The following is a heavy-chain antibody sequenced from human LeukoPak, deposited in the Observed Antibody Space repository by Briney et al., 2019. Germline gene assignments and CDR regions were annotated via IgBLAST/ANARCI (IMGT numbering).Heavy chain of an antibody. CDR3: AAGGTIWDFDY. CDR2: ILVDSGNT. CDR1: GSTFGTSA. J-gene: IGHJ4*02. V-gene: IGHV1-58*01. Sequence: SVNVSCKASGSTFGTSAVQWVRQARGQGLEWIACILVDSGNTNYAQRFQESVTITRDMSTRTVYMELTGLRSDDTAVYYCAAGGTIWDFDYWGQGTLVTVSS. D-gene: IGHD3-3*01.